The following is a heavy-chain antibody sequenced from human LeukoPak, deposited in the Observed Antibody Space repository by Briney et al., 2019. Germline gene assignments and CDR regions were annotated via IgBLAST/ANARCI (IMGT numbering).Heavy chain of an antibody. CDR1: GGSISSYY. CDR2: INYSGST. J-gene: IGHJ6*02. CDR3: ASASGNYGSDGLDV. D-gene: IGHD3-22*01. Sequence: SETLSLTCTVAGGSISSYYWSWIRQPPGKGLEWIGYINYSGSTDYNPSLKSRLTMSVDTSKNQFSLKLNSVTAADTAVYYCASASGNYGSDGLDVWGQGTTVTVSS. V-gene: IGHV4-59*01.